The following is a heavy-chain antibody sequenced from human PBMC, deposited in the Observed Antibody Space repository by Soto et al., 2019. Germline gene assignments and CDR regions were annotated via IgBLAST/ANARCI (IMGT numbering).Heavy chain of an antibody. CDR3: ARAGIAVAGSFKY. CDR2: IYHSGST. Sequence: SETLSLTCAVSGGSISSSNWWSWVRQPPGKGLEWIGEIYHSGSTNYNPSLKSRVTISVDKSKNQFSLKLSSVTAADTAVYYCARAGIAVAGSFKYWGQGTLVTVSS. CDR1: GGSISSSNW. D-gene: IGHD6-19*01. J-gene: IGHJ4*02. V-gene: IGHV4-4*02.